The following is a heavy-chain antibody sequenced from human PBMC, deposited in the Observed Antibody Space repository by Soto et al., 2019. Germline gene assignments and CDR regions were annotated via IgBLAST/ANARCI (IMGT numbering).Heavy chain of an antibody. D-gene: IGHD4-17*01. CDR2: INSSSSII. CDR1: GFTFSSYS. V-gene: IGHV3-48*02. CDR3: AIDPRDYGGDYYYYGMDV. Sequence: VGSLSLSCAASGFTFSSYSMNWVRQAPGKGLEWVSYINSSSSIIYYADSVKGRFTISRDNAKNSLYLQMNSLRDEDTAVYYCAIDPRDYGGDYYYYGMDVWGQGTTVTVSS. J-gene: IGHJ6*02.